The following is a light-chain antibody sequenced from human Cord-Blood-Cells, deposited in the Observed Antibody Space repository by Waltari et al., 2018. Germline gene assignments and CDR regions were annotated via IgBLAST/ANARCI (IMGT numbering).Light chain of an antibody. Sequence: EIVMTQSPATLSVSPGERATLSCRASQSVSRNLAWYQQKPGQAPRLLIYGASTRATGIPARFSGSGSGTEFTLTMSSLQSEDFAVYYCQQYNNWPPLTFGGGTKVEIK. CDR2: GAS. CDR3: QQYNNWPPLT. V-gene: IGKV3-15*01. CDR1: QSVSRN. J-gene: IGKJ4*01.